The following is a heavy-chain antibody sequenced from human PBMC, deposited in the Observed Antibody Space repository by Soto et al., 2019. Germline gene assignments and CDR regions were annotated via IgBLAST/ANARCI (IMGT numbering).Heavy chain of an antibody. J-gene: IGHJ3*02. CDR3: ARDLYYYDSSGYTNDAFDI. V-gene: IGHV1-18*01. CDR1: GYTFTSYG. D-gene: IGHD3-22*01. Sequence: QVQLVQSGAEVKKPGASVKVSCKASGYTFTSYGISWVRQAPGQGLEWMGWISAYNGNTNYAQKLQGRVTMTTDISTSTAYMELRSLRSDDTAVYYCARDLYYYDSSGYTNDAFDIWGQGTMVTVSS. CDR2: ISAYNGNT.